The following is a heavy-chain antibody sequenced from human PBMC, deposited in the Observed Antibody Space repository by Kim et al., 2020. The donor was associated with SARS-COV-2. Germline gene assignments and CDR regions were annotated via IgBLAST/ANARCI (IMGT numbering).Heavy chain of an antibody. CDR3: ARGSIVVTAYYYGMDV. D-gene: IGHD5-12*01. CDR1: GFTFSSYA. J-gene: IGHJ6*01. Sequence: GGSLRLSCAASGFTFSSYAMHWVRQAPGKGLEWVAVISYDGSNKYYADSVKGRFTISRDNSKNTLYLQMNSLRAEDTAVYYCARGSIVVTAYYYGMDVWG. V-gene: IGHV3-30*04. CDR2: ISYDGSNK.